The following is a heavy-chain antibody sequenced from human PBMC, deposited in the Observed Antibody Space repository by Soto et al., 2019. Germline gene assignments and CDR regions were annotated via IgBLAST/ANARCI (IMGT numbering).Heavy chain of an antibody. CDR3: AGSSIAARPYYYYYYYMDV. J-gene: IGHJ6*03. CDR2: IYYSGST. V-gene: IGHV4-31*03. CDR1: GGSISSGGYY. Sequence: PSETLSLTCTVSGGSISSGGYYWSWIRQHPGKGLEWIGYIYYSGSTYYNPSLKSRVTISVDTSKNQFSLKLSSVTAADTAVYYCAGSSIAARPYYYYYYYMDVWGKETTVTVSS. D-gene: IGHD6-6*01.